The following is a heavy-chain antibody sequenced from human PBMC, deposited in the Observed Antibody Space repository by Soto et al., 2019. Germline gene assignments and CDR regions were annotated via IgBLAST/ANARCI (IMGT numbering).Heavy chain of an antibody. Sequence: QVQLVESGGGVVQPGRSLRLSCAASGFTFSRNAMHWVRQAPGKGLEWVGVISYDGSNKYYADSVKGRFTISRDNSKNTLYLQMNSLRAEDTAVYYCAKLPSIVGATGIDYWGQGTLVTVSS. V-gene: IGHV3-30*18. J-gene: IGHJ4*02. CDR3: AKLPSIVGATGIDY. CDR2: ISYDGSNK. CDR1: GFTFSRNA. D-gene: IGHD1-26*01.